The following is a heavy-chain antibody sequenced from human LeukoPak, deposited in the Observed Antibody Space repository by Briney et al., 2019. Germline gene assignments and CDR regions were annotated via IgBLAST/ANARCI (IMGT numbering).Heavy chain of an antibody. J-gene: IGHJ4*02. CDR2: MNPNSGGT. D-gene: IGHD6-19*01. V-gene: IGHV1-2*02. CDR3: ARGAVPGVVRGAIDY. Sequence: ASVKVSCKASGYTFTGYYIHWVRQAPGQGLEWMGWMNPNSGGTNYAQKFQGRVTMTRDTSISTAYMELSNLRSDDTAVYYCARGAVPGVVRGAIDYWGQGTLVTVSS. CDR1: GYTFTGYY.